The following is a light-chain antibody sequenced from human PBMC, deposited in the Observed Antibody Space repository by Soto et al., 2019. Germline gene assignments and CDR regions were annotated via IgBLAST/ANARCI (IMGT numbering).Light chain of an antibody. CDR1: QSVYNY. CDR2: DAS. CDR3: QQRSTGPPLS. J-gene: IGKJ4*01. V-gene: IGKV3-11*01. Sequence: EIVLTQSPDTRSLSPGERATLSCRASQSVYNYLAWYQQRPGQAPRLLIYDASNRASGIPARFSGSGSGTDFPLTISSLEPEDFAVYYCQQRSTGPPLSFGVGTKVEIK.